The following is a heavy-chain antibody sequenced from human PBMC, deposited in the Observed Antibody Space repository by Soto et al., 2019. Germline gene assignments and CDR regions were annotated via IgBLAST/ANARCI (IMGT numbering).Heavy chain of an antibody. CDR1: GYTFTYYA. D-gene: IGHD1-26*01. CDR3: ARGGVGATTGLFYYGMDV. J-gene: IGHJ6*02. V-gene: IGHV1-3*01. CDR2: INAGNGNT. Sequence: ASVKVSCKASGYTFTYYAMHWVRQAPGQRLEWMGWINAGNGNTKYSQKFQGRVTITRDTSISTAYMELSRLRSDDTAVYYCARGGVGATTGLFYYGMDVWGQGTTVTVSS.